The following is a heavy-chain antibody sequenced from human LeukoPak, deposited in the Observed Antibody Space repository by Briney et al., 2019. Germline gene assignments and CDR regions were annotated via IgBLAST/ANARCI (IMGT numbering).Heavy chain of an antibody. Sequence: SETLSLTCTVSGGSISSSSYYWGWIRQPPGKGLEWIGSIYYSGSTYYNPSLNSRVTISVDTSKNQFSLKLSSVTAADTAVYYCARGPFPVRVSRTRGLSYMDVWGKGTTVTVSS. CDR2: IYYSGST. J-gene: IGHJ6*03. CDR1: GGSISSSSYY. D-gene: IGHD5/OR15-5a*01. V-gene: IGHV4-39*07. CDR3: ARGPFPVRVSRTRGLSYMDV.